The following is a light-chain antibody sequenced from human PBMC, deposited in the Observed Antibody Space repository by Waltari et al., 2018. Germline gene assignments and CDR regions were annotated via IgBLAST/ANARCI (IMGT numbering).Light chain of an antibody. J-gene: IGLJ3*02. CDR1: VLAKKY. CDR3: YSAADSNLRV. CDR2: KDT. V-gene: IGLV3-27*01. Sequence: SYELTQPSSVSVSPGQTARITCSGDVLAKKYARWFQQNPGQAPVLLIYKDTERPSGIPERFSGSSSGATVTLTISGAQVEDEADYYCYSAADSNLRVFGGGTKLTVL.